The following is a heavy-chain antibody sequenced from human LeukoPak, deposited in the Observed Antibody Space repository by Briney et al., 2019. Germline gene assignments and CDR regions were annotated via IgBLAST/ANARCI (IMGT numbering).Heavy chain of an antibody. D-gene: IGHD5/OR15-5a*01. CDR2: IYTSGST. V-gene: IGHV4-61*02. J-gene: IGHJ1*01. CDR3: AREGLRGISLIQTKAEYFQH. Sequence: SQTLSLTCTVSGGSISSGSYYWSWIRQPAGKGLEWIGRIYTSGSTNYNPSLKSRVTISVDTSKNQFSLKLSSATAADTAVYYCAREGLRGISLIQTKAEYFQHWGQGTLVTVSS. CDR1: GGSISSGSYY.